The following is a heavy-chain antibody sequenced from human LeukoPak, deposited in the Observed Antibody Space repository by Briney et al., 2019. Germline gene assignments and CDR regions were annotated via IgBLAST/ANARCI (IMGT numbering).Heavy chain of an antibody. Sequence: PGGSLRLSCAASGFTVSSNYMSWVRQAPGKGLEWVSVIYSGGSTYYADSVKGRFTISRDNAKNSLFLQINSLRAEDTAVYYCARHRYPTPGIDYWGQGTLVTASS. CDR2: IYSGGST. V-gene: IGHV3-66*04. J-gene: IGHJ4*02. D-gene: IGHD4-23*01. CDR1: GFTVSSNY. CDR3: ARHRYPTPGIDY.